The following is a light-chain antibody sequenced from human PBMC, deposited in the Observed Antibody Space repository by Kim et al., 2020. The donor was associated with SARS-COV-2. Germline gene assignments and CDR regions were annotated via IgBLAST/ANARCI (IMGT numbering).Light chain of an antibody. V-gene: IGKV1-39*01. CDR1: QSISTY. CDR2: GAS. J-gene: IGKJ2*01. CDR3: QQGYST. Sequence: DIQMTQSPSSLSASVGDRVTITCRASQSISTYLNWYQQKPGKAPKLLIYGASNLPSVVPSRFSGSGSGTDFTLTISTLQPEDFGTYYCQQGYSTFGQGTKLEIK.